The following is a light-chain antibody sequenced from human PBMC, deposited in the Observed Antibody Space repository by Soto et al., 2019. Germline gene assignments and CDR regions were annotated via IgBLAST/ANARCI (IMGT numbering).Light chain of an antibody. CDR1: QSVSSY. CDR2: DAS. CDR3: QQGSNRPIT. J-gene: IGKJ5*01. V-gene: IGKV3-11*01. Sequence: EIVLTQSPATLSLSPGERATLSCRASQSVSSYLAWYQQKPGQAPRLLIYDASNRATGIPARFSGSGSGTAFTLTSSSLEPEDVSVYYCQQGSNRPITFGQGTRLEIK.